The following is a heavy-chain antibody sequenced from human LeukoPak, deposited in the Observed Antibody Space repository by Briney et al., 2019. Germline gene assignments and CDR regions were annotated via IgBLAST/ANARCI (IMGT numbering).Heavy chain of an antibody. CDR1: GFTFSSYA. D-gene: IGHD6-13*01. CDR2: ISYDGSNK. V-gene: IGHV3-30-3*01. Sequence: GGSLRLSCAASGFTFSSYAMHWVRQAPGKGLEWVAVISYDGSNKYYADSVKGRFTISRDNSKNTLYLQMNSLRAEGTAVYYCARDLGAAEDYWGQGTLVTVSS. CDR3: ARDLGAAEDY. J-gene: IGHJ4*02.